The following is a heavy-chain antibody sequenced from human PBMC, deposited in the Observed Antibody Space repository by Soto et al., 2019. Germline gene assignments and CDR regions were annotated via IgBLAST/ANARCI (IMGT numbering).Heavy chain of an antibody. CDR2: ISAYDDNT. Sequence: GASVKVSCKASGYTFTSYGISWVRQAPGQGLEWMGWISAYDDNTNYAQKLQGRVAMTADTSQSTAYMELRSLTSDDTAVYYCARDYCSSTSCYNPDYWGQGTLVTVSS. CDR3: ARDYCSSTSCYNPDY. V-gene: IGHV1-18*01. D-gene: IGHD2-2*02. J-gene: IGHJ4*02. CDR1: GYTFTSYG.